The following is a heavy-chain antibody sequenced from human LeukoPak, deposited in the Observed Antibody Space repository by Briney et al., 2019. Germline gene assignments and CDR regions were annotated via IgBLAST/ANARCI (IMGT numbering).Heavy chain of an antibody. CDR2: MSGSGGST. V-gene: IGHV3-23*01. CDR1: GFTFSSYA. CDR3: AKGRSWGIAVAGAAYNWFGR. J-gene: IGHJ5*02. Sequence: PGGSLSLFCAASGFTFSSYAMSWVRQARGKGLEWLSAMSGSGGSTYYADSVKSRFTISRDNSKNTLYLQMNSLRAVDTAVYYGAKGRSWGIAVAGAAYNWFGRWGQGTLVTVSS. D-gene: IGHD6-19*01.